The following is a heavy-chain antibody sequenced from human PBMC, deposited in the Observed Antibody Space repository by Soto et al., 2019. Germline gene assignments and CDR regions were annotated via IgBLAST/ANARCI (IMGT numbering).Heavy chain of an antibody. V-gene: IGHV1-69*01. CDR3: AASSSVAAAGYFKF. CDR1: GDLFNNYA. D-gene: IGHD6-13*01. Sequence: QVQLVQSGAEVKEPGSSVKVSCKATGDLFNNYAFNWVRQAPGQGLEWMGRISPLLSTTNYGQRSEGRVTIGADELTTIVYLEVSNFESEDTAMYYCAASSSVAAAGYFKFWGQGTLVTVSP. J-gene: IGHJ4*02. CDR2: ISPLLSTT.